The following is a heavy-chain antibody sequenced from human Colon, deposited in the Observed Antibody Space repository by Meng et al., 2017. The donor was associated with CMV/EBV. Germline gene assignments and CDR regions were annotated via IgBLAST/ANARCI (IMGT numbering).Heavy chain of an antibody. Sequence: GESLKISCAASGFSFKVYTMNWVRQAPGKGLEWIASISPSNDYIYFADSVKGRFTISRDNAKNSLYLQMNSLRAEDTAVYYCARGPIGELGGGYWGQGTLVTVSS. V-gene: IGHV3-21*01. CDR1: GFSFKVYT. J-gene: IGHJ4*02. CDR3: ARGPIGELGGGY. D-gene: IGHD3-10*01. CDR2: ISPSNDYI.